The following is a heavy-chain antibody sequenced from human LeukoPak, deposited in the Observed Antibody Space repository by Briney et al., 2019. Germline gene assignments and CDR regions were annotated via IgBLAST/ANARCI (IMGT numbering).Heavy chain of an antibody. CDR2: INHSGST. D-gene: IGHD5-12*01. CDR3: ARVMSGSYLVYYYMDV. Sequence: PSETLSLTCAVYGGSFSGYYWSWIRQPPGKGLEWIGEINHSGSTNYNPSLKSRVTISVDTSKNQFSLKLSSVTAADTAVYYCARVMSGSYLVYYYMDVWGKGTTVTVSS. V-gene: IGHV4-34*01. J-gene: IGHJ6*03. CDR1: GGSFSGYY.